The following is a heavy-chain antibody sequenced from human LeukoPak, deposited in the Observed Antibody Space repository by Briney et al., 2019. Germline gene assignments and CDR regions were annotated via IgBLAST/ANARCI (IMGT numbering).Heavy chain of an antibody. Sequence: SETLSLTCAVYGGSFSGYYWSGIGQPPGKGLEGIGEINHSGSTNYHPSLKSRVTISVDTSNNQFSLKLSSVTAADTAVYYCARGSEQLISFDYWGQGTLVTVSS. CDR1: GGSFSGYY. V-gene: IGHV4-34*01. CDR3: ARGSEQLISFDY. CDR2: INHSGST. J-gene: IGHJ4*02. D-gene: IGHD2-2*01.